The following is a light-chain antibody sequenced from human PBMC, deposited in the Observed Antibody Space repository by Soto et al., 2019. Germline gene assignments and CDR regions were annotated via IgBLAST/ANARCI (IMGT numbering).Light chain of an antibody. CDR2: SAS. CDR3: QHYNSYSEA. Sequence: IVLTQSPGTLSLSPGERATLSWRASQSVSSDLAWYHQKPGQAPRLLIYSASTRATGIPARFSGSGSGTEFTLTISSLQPDDFATYYCQHYNSYSEAFGQGTKVDIK. V-gene: IGKV3-15*01. CDR1: QSVSSD. J-gene: IGKJ1*01.